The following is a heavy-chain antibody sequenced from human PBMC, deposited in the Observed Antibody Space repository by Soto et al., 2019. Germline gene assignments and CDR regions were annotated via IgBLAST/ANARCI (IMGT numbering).Heavy chain of an antibody. CDR1: GFTFSSYA. CDR3: AKDPASYYDFWSGSDRLGMDV. CDR2: ISGSGGST. J-gene: IGHJ6*02. D-gene: IGHD3-3*01. V-gene: IGHV3-23*01. Sequence: HPGGSLRLSCAASGFTFSSYAMSWVRQAPGKGLEWVSAISGSGGSTYYADSVKGRFTISRDNSKNTLYLQMNSLRAEDTAVYYCAKDPASYYDFWSGSDRLGMDVWGQGTTVTVSS.